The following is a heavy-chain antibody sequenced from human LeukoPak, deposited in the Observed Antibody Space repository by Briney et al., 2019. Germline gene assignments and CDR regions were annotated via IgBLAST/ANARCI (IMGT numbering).Heavy chain of an antibody. Sequence: ASVKVFCNASGYTFTGYYMHWVRQAPGQGLEWMGWINPNSGSTNYAQKFQGRVTMTRDTSISTAYMELSRLRSGDTAVYYCARDSSGSPPWGWWFDPWGQGTLVTVSS. CDR2: INPNSGST. V-gene: IGHV1-2*02. CDR1: GYTFTGYY. D-gene: IGHD3-10*01. CDR3: ARDSSGSPPWGWWFDP. J-gene: IGHJ5*02.